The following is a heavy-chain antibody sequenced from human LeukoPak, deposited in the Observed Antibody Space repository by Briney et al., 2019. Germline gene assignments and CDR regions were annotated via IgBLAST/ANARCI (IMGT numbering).Heavy chain of an antibody. Sequence: GGSLRLSCAASGFSFSSYGMLWVRQAPGKGLEWVAVIWYDASEKFYADSVKGRFAISRDNSKNTLDLQMSSLRAEDTALYYCARLRGNIAFDIWGQGTMVTVSS. CDR1: GFSFSSYG. CDR2: IWYDASEK. V-gene: IGHV3-33*01. J-gene: IGHJ3*02. CDR3: ARLRGNIAFDI.